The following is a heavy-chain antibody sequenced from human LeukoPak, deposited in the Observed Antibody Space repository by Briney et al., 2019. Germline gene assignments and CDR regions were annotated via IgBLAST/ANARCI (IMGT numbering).Heavy chain of an antibody. CDR2: ISGSGGST. D-gene: IGHD3-9*01. CDR1: GFTFSSYA. V-gene: IGHV3-23*01. Sequence: GGSLRLSCAASGFTFSSYAMSWVRKAPGKGLEWVSAISGSGGSTYYADSVKGRFTISRDNSKNTLYLQMNSLRAEDTAVYYCARLRYFDWLLQTMYYFDYWGQGTLVTVSS. J-gene: IGHJ4*02. CDR3: ARLRYFDWLLQTMYYFDY.